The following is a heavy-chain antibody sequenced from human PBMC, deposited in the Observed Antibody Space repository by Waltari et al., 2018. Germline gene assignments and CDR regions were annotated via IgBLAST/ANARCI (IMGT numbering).Heavy chain of an antibody. V-gene: IGHV3-48*03. D-gene: IGHD2-15*01. CDR3: AREVAAHFDY. CDR1: GFTFSSYE. CDR2: ISSSGSTI. J-gene: IGHJ4*02. Sequence: EVQLVESGGGLVQPGGSLRLSCAASGFTFSSYELNWVRQAPGKGLEWVSYISSSGSTIYYADSVKGRFTISRDNAKNSLYLQMNSLRAEDTAVYYCAREVAAHFDYWGQGTLVTVSS.